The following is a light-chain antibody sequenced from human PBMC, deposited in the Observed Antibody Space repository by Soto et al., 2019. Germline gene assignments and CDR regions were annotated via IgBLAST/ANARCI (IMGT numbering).Light chain of an antibody. Sequence: EIVLTQSPGTLSLSPGESATLSCRASQNIINNYLAWYQQKPGQPPRLLINGASSRATGIPDRFSGSRCGTDVTILISRREPEDFAVYYCQQYGDSPQTFGQGTKVEIK. V-gene: IGKV3-20*01. CDR2: GAS. CDR1: QNIINNY. J-gene: IGKJ1*01. CDR3: QQYGDSPQT.